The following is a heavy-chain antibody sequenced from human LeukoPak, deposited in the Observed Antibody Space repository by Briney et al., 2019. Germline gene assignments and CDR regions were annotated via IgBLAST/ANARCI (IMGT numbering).Heavy chain of an antibody. Sequence: GGSLRLSCAASGFTFSSYEMNWVRQAPGKGLEWVSYISSCGSTIYYAHSVKGRFTISRDNAKNSLYLQMNSLRAEDTAVYYCAELGITMIGGVWGKGTTVTISS. V-gene: IGHV3-48*03. CDR3: AELGITMIGGV. D-gene: IGHD3-10*02. J-gene: IGHJ6*04. CDR1: GFTFSSYE. CDR2: ISSCGSTI.